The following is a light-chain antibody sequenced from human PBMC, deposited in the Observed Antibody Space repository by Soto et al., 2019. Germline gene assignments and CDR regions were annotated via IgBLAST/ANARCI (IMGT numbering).Light chain of an antibody. J-gene: IGKJ1*01. CDR1: QSVSSD. Sequence: EIVMTQSPATLSVSPGERATLSCRASQSVSSDLAWYQHKPGQAPRLLIYGASTRATGIPARFSGSGSGTEFTLTISSRQSEDVAVDYCQQYNNWPPWTFGQGTKVEIK. CDR3: QQYNNWPPWT. V-gene: IGKV3-15*01. CDR2: GAS.